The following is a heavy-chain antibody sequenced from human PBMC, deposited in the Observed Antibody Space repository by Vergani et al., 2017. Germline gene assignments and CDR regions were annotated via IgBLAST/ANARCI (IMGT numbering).Heavy chain of an antibody. CDR2: IVVGSGNT. D-gene: IGHD6-13*01. V-gene: IGHV1-58*02. Sequence: QMQLVQSGPEVKKPGTSVKVSCKASGFTFTSSAMQWVRQARGQRLAWIGWIVVGSGNTNYAQKFQERVTITRDMSTSTAYMELSSLRSEDTAVYYCAGGVGSSWYAWFDPWGQGTLVTVSS. J-gene: IGHJ5*02. CDR1: GFTFTSSA. CDR3: AGGVGSSWYAWFDP.